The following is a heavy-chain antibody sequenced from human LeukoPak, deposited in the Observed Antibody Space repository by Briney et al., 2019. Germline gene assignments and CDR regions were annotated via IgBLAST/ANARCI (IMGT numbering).Heavy chain of an antibody. CDR3: ARESRYCSGGSCSRLDD. D-gene: IGHD2-15*01. J-gene: IGHJ4*02. CDR2: IYYSGST. V-gene: IGHV4-31*03. Sequence: PSQTLSLTCTVSGGSISSGGYYWSWISQHPGTGLEWIGYIYYSGSTYYNPSLKSRVTISVDTSKNQFSLKLSSVTAADTAVYYCARESRYCSGGSCSRLDDWGQGTLVTVSS. CDR1: GGSISSGGYY.